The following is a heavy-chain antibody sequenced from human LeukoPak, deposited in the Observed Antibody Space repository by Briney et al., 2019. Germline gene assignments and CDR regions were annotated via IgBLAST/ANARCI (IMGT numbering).Heavy chain of an antibody. D-gene: IGHD4-17*01. CDR1: GGSLSSYY. V-gene: IGHV4-59*01. J-gene: IGHJ4*02. CDR3: ARGFDYGAVY. Sequence: SETLSLTCTVSGGSLSSYYWSWIRQPPGKGLEWIGYIYYSGSTNYNPSLTSRVTISVDTSKNQFSLKLSSVTAADTAVYYCARGFDYGAVYWGQGTLVTVSS. CDR2: IYYSGST.